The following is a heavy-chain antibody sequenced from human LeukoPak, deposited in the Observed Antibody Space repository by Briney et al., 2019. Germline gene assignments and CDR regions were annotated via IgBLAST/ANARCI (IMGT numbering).Heavy chain of an antibody. J-gene: IGHJ5*02. CDR2: IYPDDSDT. Sequence: GESLKISCKTYGYMFSSHWIAWVRQRPGTGLEWMGIIYPDDSDTRYSPSFQGQVTISADKSINTAYLQWSSLKASDTAMYYCARHVPMVRGVPNWFDPWGQGTLVTVSS. CDR3: ARHVPMVRGVPNWFDP. V-gene: IGHV5-51*01. CDR1: GYMFSSHW. D-gene: IGHD3-10*01.